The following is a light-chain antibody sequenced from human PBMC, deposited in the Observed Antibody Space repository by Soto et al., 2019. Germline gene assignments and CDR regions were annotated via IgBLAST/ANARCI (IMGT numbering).Light chain of an antibody. CDR1: SSNIGAGFD. CDR2: ANT. J-gene: IGLJ1*01. CDR3: QSYDSSLSCYV. V-gene: IGLV1-40*01. Sequence: QSVLTQPPSVSGAPGQRVTISCTGSSSNIGAGFDVHWYQQLPGTAPRLLIYANTKRPSGVPDRFSGSRSGTSISLAISGLRAEDEADYFCQSYDSSLSCYVFGTGTKVTVL.